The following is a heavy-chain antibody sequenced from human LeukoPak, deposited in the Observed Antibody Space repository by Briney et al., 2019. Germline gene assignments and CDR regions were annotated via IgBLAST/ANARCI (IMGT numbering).Heavy chain of an antibody. V-gene: IGHV3-23*01. J-gene: IGHJ6*03. CDR1: GFTFRSYG. Sequence: GGSLRLSCAASGFTFRSYGMSWVRQAPGKGLEWVSAIRGSGGSTYYADSVKGRFTISRDNSKNTLYLQMNSLRAEDTAVYYCAREMYYYYMDVWGKGTTVTVSS. CDR2: IRGSGGST. CDR3: AREMYYYYMDV.